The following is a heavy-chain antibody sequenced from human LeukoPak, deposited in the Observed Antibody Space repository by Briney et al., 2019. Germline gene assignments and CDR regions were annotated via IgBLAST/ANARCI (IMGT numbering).Heavy chain of an antibody. J-gene: IGHJ4*02. CDR3: ARARIDY. CDR1: GFTFSSYW. V-gene: IGHV3-7*04. D-gene: IGHD1-14*01. CDR2: IKDDGSEK. Sequence: GGSLRLSCVGAGFTFSSYWMTWVRQAPGKGLEWVANIKDDGSEKYSVDSVKGRSTISRDNAKNLLYLQMSSLRAEDTAVYYCARARIDYWGKGTLVTVSS.